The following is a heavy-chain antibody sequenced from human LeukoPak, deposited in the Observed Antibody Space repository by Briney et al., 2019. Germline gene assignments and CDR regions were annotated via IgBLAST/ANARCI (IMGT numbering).Heavy chain of an antibody. Sequence: GGSLRLSCAASGFTFSSYAMSWVRQAPGQGLDWVSVISDSDGSTYYADSVKGRFTISRDNSKNTLYLQMNSLRAEDTAVYYYAKAPYYYDSSGYYFLDYWGQGTLVTVSS. CDR3: AKAPYYYDSSGYYFLDY. CDR2: ISDSDGST. J-gene: IGHJ4*02. V-gene: IGHV3-23*01. CDR1: GFTFSSYA. D-gene: IGHD3-22*01.